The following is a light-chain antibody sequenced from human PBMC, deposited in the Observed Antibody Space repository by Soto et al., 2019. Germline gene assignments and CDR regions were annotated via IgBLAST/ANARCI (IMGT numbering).Light chain of an antibody. Sequence: QSVLTQPASVSGSPGQSITISCTGVSRDVGSYNLVSWYQQYPGKAPKLMIYEVTKRPSGVSDRFSGSKSGNKASLTISGLQAEDEADYYCCSYAGSSTWVFGGGTKLTVL. J-gene: IGLJ3*02. V-gene: IGLV2-23*02. CDR3: CSYAGSSTWV. CDR1: SRDVGSYNL. CDR2: EVT.